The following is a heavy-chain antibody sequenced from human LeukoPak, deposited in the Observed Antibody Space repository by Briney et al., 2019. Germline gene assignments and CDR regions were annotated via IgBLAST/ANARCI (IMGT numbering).Heavy chain of an antibody. CDR3: ARTYYFGSGNEAFDI. CDR1: GYTFTGYY. CDR2: INPNSGDT. J-gene: IGHJ3*02. Sequence: EASVKVSCKASGYTFTGYYMHWVRQAPGQGLEWMGWINPNSGDTNYAQKFQGRVTMTRDTSISTAFMELSRLRSDDTAVYYCARTYYFGSGNEAFDIWGQGTMVTVSS. D-gene: IGHD3-10*01. V-gene: IGHV1-2*02.